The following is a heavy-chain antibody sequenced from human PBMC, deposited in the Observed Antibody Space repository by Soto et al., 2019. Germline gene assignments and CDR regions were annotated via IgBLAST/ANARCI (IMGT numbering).Heavy chain of an antibody. CDR2: ISTYTGKT. J-gene: IGHJ6*02. D-gene: IGHD3-10*01. CDR1: GYVFSDNG. Sequence: ASVKVSCKASGYVFSDNGVSWVRQVPGQGLEWMGWISTYTGKTKYAQKFQDRVTLTTDTSTSTAYMDIRSLRPDDTAVYYCAREGPFAPNGNHLTDVWGQGTTVTVSS. V-gene: IGHV1-18*04. CDR3: AREGPFAPNGNHLTDV.